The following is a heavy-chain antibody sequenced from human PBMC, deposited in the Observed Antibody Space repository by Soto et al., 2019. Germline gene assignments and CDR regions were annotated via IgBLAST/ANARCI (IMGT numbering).Heavy chain of an antibody. CDR2: LNPYNRNT. CDR1: GYNFTSVH. V-gene: IGHV1-18*04. D-gene: IGHD4-17*01. J-gene: IGHJ4*02. CDR3: ARGYGDSY. Sequence: QVQLVQSGAEMKKPGASVKVSCKASGYNFTSVHIIWVRQAPGQGLEWMGWLNPYNRNTKCTQEFQGRVTMTTDTPPTTAYVDLRSLTSDDTAVYCWARGYGDSYWGQGPLVTVFS.